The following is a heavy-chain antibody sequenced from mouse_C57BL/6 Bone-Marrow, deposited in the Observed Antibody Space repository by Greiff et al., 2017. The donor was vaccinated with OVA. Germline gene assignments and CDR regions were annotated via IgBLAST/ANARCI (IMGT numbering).Heavy chain of an antibody. J-gene: IGHJ1*03. CDR3: ARDRGYDYWYFDV. D-gene: IGHD2-3*01. CDR1: GYSITSGYD. V-gene: IGHV3-1*01. Sequence: VQLKESGPGMVKPSQSLSLTCTVTGYSITSGYDWHWIRHFPGNKLEWMGYISYSGSTNYNPSLKSRISITHDTSKNHFFLKLNSVTTEDTATYYCARDRGYDYWYFDVWGTGTTVTVSS. CDR2: ISYSGST.